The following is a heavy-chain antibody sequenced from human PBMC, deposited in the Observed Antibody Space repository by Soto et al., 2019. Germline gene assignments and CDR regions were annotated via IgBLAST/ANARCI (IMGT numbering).Heavy chain of an antibody. Sequence: QVQLVQSGAEVKKPGSSVKVSCKASGGTFSSYAISWVRQAPGQGLEWMGGIIPIFGTANYAQKFQGRVTITADESTSIAYMELSSLRSEDTAVYYCARGTRGYSYGFPYYYYYYGMDVWGQGTTVTVSS. CDR2: IIPIFGTA. J-gene: IGHJ6*02. CDR3: ARGTRGYSYGFPYYYYYYGMDV. V-gene: IGHV1-69*01. D-gene: IGHD5-18*01. CDR1: GGTFSSYA.